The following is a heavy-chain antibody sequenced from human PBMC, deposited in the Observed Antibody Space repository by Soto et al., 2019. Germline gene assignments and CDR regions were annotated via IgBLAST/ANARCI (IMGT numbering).Heavy chain of an antibody. CDR3: AKDRGSSWYIYYYYYGMDV. J-gene: IGHJ6*02. CDR2: ISYDGSNK. CDR1: GFTFSSYG. D-gene: IGHD6-13*01. V-gene: IGHV3-30*18. Sequence: GGSLRLSCAASGFTFSSYGMHWVRQAPGKGLEWVAVISYDGSNKYYAEYVKGRFTISRDNSKNTLYLQMNSLRAEDTAVYYCAKDRGSSWYIYYYYYGMDVWGQGTTVTVSS.